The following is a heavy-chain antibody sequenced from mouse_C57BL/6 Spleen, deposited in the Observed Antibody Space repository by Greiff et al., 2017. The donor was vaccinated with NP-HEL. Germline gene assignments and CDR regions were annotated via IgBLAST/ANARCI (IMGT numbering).Heavy chain of an antibody. V-gene: IGHV1-54*01. CDR1: GYAFTNYL. CDR2: INPGSGGT. J-gene: IGHJ3*01. Sequence: LQESGAELVRPGTSVKVSCKASGYAFTNYLIEWVKQRPGQGLEWIGVINPGSGGTNYNEKFKGKATLTADKSSSTAYMQLSSLTSEDSAVYFCARHYGSSPFAYWGQGTLVTVSA. CDR3: ARHYGSSPFAY. D-gene: IGHD1-1*01.